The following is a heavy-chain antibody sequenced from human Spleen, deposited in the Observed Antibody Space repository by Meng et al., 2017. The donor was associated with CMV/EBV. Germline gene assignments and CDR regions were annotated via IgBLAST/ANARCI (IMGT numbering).Heavy chain of an antibody. Sequence: ASVKVSCKASGYTFTTYYMHWVRQAPGQGLEWMGIIDPSGGDTTYAQKFQGRVTMTRDTSTSTVYMELSSLRSEDTAVYYCAQSYSPTLIDYWGQGTLVTVSS. CDR2: IDPSGGDT. V-gene: IGHV1-46*01. CDR1: GYTFTTYY. J-gene: IGHJ4*02. CDR3: AQSYSPTLIDY. D-gene: IGHD3-10*01.